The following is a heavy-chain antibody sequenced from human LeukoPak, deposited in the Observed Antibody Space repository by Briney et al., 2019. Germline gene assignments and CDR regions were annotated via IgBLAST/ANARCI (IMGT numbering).Heavy chain of an antibody. CDR1: GFTFSSYS. D-gene: IGHD6-13*01. CDR3: ARDGPGILNY. Sequence: GGSLRLPCAASGFTFSSYSMNWVRQAPGKGLEWVSSISSSSSYIYYADSVKGRFTISRDNAKNSLYLQMNSLRAEDTAVYYCARDGPGILNYWGQGTLVTVSS. V-gene: IGHV3-21*01. J-gene: IGHJ4*02. CDR2: ISSSSSYI.